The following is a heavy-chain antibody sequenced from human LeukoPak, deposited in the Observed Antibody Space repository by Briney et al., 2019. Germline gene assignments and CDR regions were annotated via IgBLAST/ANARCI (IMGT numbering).Heavy chain of an antibody. V-gene: IGHV4-59*01. CDR1: GGSISSYY. CDR2: IYYSGST. J-gene: IGHJ4*02. Sequence: PSETLSLTCTVSGGSISSYYWSWIRQPPGKGLEWIGYIYYSGSTNYNPSPKRRVTISVDTSKNQFSLKLSSVTAADTAVYYCARISDDYYDSSGYFDYWGQGTLVTVSS. D-gene: IGHD3-22*01. CDR3: ARISDDYYDSSGYFDY.